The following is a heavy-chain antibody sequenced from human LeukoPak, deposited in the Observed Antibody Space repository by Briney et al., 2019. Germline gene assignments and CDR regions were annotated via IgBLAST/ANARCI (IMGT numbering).Heavy chain of an antibody. CDR2: ISSSSSYI. D-gene: IGHD3-16*01. Sequence: GGSLRLSCAATGFTFSSYSMNWVRQAQGKGLEWVSSISSSSSYIYYADSVKGRFTIYRDNAKNSLYLQMTSLRAEDTALYYCASVWGILPAGTGGGDYWGQGTLVTVSS. V-gene: IGHV3-21*01. J-gene: IGHJ4*02. CDR1: GFTFSSYS. CDR3: ASVWGILPAGTGGGDY.